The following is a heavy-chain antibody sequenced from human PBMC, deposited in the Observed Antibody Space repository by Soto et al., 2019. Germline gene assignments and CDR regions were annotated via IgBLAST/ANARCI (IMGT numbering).Heavy chain of an antibody. Sequence: PGGSLRLSCTTSGFPFSAYDMDWVRQAPEKSPEWVAYISSGGTIHYPDSMRGRFTISRDNDRNSLYLQMSGLTAEDSAVYYCARDRTYSSDYYHFFDNWGQGTLVTVSS. V-gene: IGHV3-48*01. D-gene: IGHD3-22*01. CDR3: ARDRTYSSDYYHFFDN. CDR1: GFPFSAYD. CDR2: ISSGGTI. J-gene: IGHJ4*02.